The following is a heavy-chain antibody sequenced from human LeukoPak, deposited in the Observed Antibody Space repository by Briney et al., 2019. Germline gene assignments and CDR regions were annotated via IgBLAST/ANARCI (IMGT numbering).Heavy chain of an antibody. Sequence: GESLKISCKGSGYSFTHYWIAWVRQTPGKGLEWMGIIYPGDSDTRYRPSFEGQVTISADKSISTAYLHWSSLKASDTAMYYCARRRYDSVSSTFDVWGQGTMVTVSS. CDR2: IYPGDSDT. J-gene: IGHJ3*01. CDR1: GYSFTHYW. CDR3: ARRRYDSVSSTFDV. V-gene: IGHV5-51*01. D-gene: IGHD3-22*01.